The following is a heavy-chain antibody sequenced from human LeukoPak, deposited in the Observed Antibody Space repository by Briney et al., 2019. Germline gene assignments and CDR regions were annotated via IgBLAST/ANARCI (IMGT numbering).Heavy chain of an antibody. V-gene: IGHV3-7*01. CDR2: IKQDGSQE. CDR1: GFIFSRYW. CDR3: ATHDFLTGYPYFDY. Sequence: GGSLRLSCAASGFIFSRYWMSWVRQAPGKGLEWVANIKQDGSQEYYVDSVKGRFTISRDNTKNSLYLQMSILRAEGTAVYYCATHDFLTGYPYFDYWGQGTLVTVSS. J-gene: IGHJ4*02. D-gene: IGHD3-9*01.